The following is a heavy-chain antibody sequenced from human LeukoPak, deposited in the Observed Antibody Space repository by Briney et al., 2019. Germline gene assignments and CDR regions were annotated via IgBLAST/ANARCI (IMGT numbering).Heavy chain of an antibody. D-gene: IGHD3-10*01. V-gene: IGHV1-69*10. CDR1: GGTFSDYA. Sequence: SVKVSCKASGGTFSDYALNWVRQAPGQGLEWMGVFIPILGTANSTQKFQGRVTITADISTNTVYMELSSLRYDDTAVYYCTRRGPPATNWFDPWGQGTLVTVSS. CDR3: TRRGPPATNWFDP. CDR2: FIPILGTA. J-gene: IGHJ5*02.